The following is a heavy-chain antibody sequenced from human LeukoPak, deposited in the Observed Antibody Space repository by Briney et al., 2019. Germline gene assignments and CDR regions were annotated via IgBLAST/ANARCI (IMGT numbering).Heavy chain of an antibody. D-gene: IGHD3-22*01. CDR1: GYTFTSYA. CDR3: ARDLLPKYYYDSSGYYSDAFDI. Sequence: GASVTLSCNASGYTFTSYAMHWVRQAPGQRLEWMGWINAGNGNTKYSQEFQGRVTITRDTSASTAYMELSSLRSEDMAVYYCARDLLPKYYYDSSGYYSDAFDIWGQGTMVTVSS. V-gene: IGHV1-3*03. CDR2: INAGNGNT. J-gene: IGHJ3*02.